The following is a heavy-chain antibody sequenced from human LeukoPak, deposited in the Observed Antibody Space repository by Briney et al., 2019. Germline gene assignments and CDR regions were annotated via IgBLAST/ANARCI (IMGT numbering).Heavy chain of an antibody. Sequence: SETLSLTCTVSGGSISSGSYYWSWIRQPAGKGLEWIGRIYTSGSTNYNPSLKSRVTISVDTSKNQFSLKLSSVTAADTAVYYCARHGGLAVFDYWGQGTLVTVSS. CDR1: GGSISSGSYY. J-gene: IGHJ4*02. CDR3: ARHGGLAVFDY. D-gene: IGHD3-16*01. CDR2: IYTSGST. V-gene: IGHV4-61*02.